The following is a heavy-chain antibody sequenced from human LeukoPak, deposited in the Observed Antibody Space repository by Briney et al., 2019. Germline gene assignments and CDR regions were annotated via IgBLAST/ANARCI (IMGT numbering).Heavy chain of an antibody. J-gene: IGHJ4*02. D-gene: IGHD6-6*01. CDR2: IYPNSGGT. V-gene: IGHV1-2*02. CDR3: ARVGSITARKNYFDY. Sequence: ASVKVSCKAAGYTFTAYYIHWVRQAPGQGLEWMGWIYPNSGGTNSAQKFQGRVTMTRDSSISTAYMEISRLTSDDTAVYHCARVGSITARKNYFDYWGQGTLVTVSS. CDR1: GYTFTAYY.